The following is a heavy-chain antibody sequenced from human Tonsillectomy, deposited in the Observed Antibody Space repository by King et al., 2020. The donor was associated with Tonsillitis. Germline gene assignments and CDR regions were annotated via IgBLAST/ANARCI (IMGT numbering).Heavy chain of an antibody. V-gene: IGHV4-34*01. CDR1: GGSFSGYY. J-gene: IGHJ5*02. Sequence: VQLQQWGAGLLKPSETLSLTCAVYGGSFSGYYWSWIRQPPGKGLEGIGEINHSGSTNYNPSLKSRVTISVDTSKNQFSLKLSSVTAADTAVYYCARDGDYVGGNWFDPWGQGTLVTVSS. CDR2: INHSGST. CDR3: ARDGDYVGGNWFDP. D-gene: IGHD4-17*01.